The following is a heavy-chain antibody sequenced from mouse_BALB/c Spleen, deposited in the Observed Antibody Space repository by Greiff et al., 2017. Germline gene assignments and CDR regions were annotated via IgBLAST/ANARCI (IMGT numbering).Heavy chain of an antibody. V-gene: IGHV3-2*02. CDR3: ARSEDYGYDY. CDR2: ISYSGST. Sequence: DVQLQESGPGLVKPSQSLSLTCTVTGYSITSDYAWNWIRQFPGNKLEWMGYISYSGSTSYNPSLKSRISITRDTSKNQFFLQLNSVTTEDTATYYCARSEDYGYDYWGQGTTLTVSS. CDR1: GYSITSDYA. D-gene: IGHD1-2*01. J-gene: IGHJ2*01.